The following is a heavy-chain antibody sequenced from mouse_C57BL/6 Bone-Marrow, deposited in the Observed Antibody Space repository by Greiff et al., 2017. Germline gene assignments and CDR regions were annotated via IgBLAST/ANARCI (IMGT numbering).Heavy chain of an antibody. CDR1: GFNIKDDY. V-gene: IGHV14-4*01. Sequence: EVQLQQSGAELVRPGASVKLSCTASGFNIKDDYMHWVKQRPEQGLEWIGWIDPENGDTEYASKFQGKATITADTSSNTAYLQLSSLTSEDAAVYYCTRIWEWFADWGQGTLVTVAA. J-gene: IGHJ3*01. CDR2: IDPENGDT. D-gene: IGHD4-1*01. CDR3: TRIWEWFAD.